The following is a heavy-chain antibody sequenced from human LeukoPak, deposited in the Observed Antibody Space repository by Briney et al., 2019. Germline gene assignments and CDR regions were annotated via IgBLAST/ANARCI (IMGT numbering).Heavy chain of an antibody. J-gene: IGHJ4*02. CDR2: ISGSGGST. CDR3: AKDHSSSGWYLQYYFDY. D-gene: IGHD6-19*01. V-gene: IGHV3-23*01. CDR1: GFTFSSYA. Sequence: GGSLRLSCAASGFTFSSYAMSWVHQAPGKGLEWVSAISGSGGSTYYADSVKGRFTISRDNSKNTLYLQMNSLRAEDTAIYYCAKDHSSSGWYLQYYFDYWGQGTLVTVSS.